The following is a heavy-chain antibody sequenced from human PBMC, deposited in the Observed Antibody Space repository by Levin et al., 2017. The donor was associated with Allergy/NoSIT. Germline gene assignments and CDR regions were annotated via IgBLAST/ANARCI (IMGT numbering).Heavy chain of an antibody. CDR3: ATRNGASFPYYFDS. D-gene: IGHD2-8*01. V-gene: IGHV4-34*01. J-gene: IGHJ4*02. CDR1: GASFSGYY. CDR2: VDHRGVT. Sequence: KTSETLSLTCAVYGASFSGYYWSWIRQSPGQGLEWIGEVDHRGVTNFNPSLKSRVTISLDSSNNQFSLKLNSVTAADTAVYFCATRNGASFPYYFDSWGQGTLVTVSS.